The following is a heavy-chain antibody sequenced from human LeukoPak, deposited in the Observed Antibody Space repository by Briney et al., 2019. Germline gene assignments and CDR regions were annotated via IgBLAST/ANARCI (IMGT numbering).Heavy chain of an antibody. D-gene: IGHD6-13*01. CDR2: ISSSSSYI. CDR3: ARDSPGIAAAGSGNWFDP. CDR1: GFTFSSYS. J-gene: IGHJ5*02. V-gene: IGHV3-21*01. Sequence: GGSLRLSCAASGFTFSSYSVNWVRQAPGKGLEWVSSISSSSSYIYYADSVKGRFTISRDNAKNSLYLQMNSLRAEDTAVYYCARDSPGIAAAGSGNWFDPWGQGTLVTVSS.